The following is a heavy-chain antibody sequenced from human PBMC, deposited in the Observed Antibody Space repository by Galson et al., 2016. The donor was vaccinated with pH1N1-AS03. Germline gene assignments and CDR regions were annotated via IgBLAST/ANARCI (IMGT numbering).Heavy chain of an antibody. V-gene: IGHV2-70*11. CDR1: GFSLNTSSMC. CDR3: ARIRGRKYSFGSCVLYQYYGMDV. J-gene: IGHJ6*02. Sequence: PALVKPTQTLTLTCTFSGFSLNTSSMCVSWIRQPPGKALEWLARIDWDDDEYYNTFLKTRLTISKDTYRNQVVLTMTNMDPVDTATYYCARIRGRKYSFGSCVLYQYYGMDVWGQGTTVTVSS. D-gene: IGHD2-15*01. CDR2: IDWDDDE.